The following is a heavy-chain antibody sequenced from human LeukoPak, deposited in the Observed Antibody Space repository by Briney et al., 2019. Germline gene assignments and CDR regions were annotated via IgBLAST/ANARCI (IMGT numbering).Heavy chain of an antibody. CDR2: IYYSGST. CDR1: GRSISSYC. V-gene: IGHV4-59*12. J-gene: IGHJ4*02. D-gene: IGHD6-13*01. CDR3: ARGDTSSWYDYFDY. Sequence: LETLSLTCTVSGRSISSYCWSWIRQPPGKGLEWIGYIYYSGSTYYNPSLKSRVTISVDTSKNQFSLKLSSVTAADTAVYYCARGDTSSWYDYFDYWGQGTLVTVSS.